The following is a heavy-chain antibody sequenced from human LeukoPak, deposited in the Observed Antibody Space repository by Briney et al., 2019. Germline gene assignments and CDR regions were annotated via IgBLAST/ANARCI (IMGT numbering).Heavy chain of an antibody. V-gene: IGHV4-59*01. D-gene: IGHD4-11*01. CDR3: ARASVTYYYYYYMDV. CDR1: GGSITNYY. J-gene: IGHJ6*03. CDR2: IHYSGST. Sequence: SETLSLTCTVSGGSITNYYWTWIRQPPGKGLEWIGYIHYSGSTNYNLSLKSRVTISVDTSKNQLSLKLSSVTAADTAVYYCARASVTYYYYYYMDVWGKGTTVTVSS.